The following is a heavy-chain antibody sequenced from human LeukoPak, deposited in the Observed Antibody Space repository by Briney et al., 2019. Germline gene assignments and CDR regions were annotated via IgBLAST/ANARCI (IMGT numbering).Heavy chain of an antibody. J-gene: IGHJ6*02. CDR2: ISWNSGSI. D-gene: IGHD1-26*01. Sequence: PGGSLRLSCAASGITFGDYAMHWVRQVPGKGLEWVSGISWNSGSIGYADSVKGRFTISRDNAKNSLYLQMNSLRAEDTALYYCAKDPVVGDTTNFYGMDVWGQGTLVTVSS. V-gene: IGHV3-9*01. CDR1: GITFGDYA. CDR3: AKDPVVGDTTNFYGMDV.